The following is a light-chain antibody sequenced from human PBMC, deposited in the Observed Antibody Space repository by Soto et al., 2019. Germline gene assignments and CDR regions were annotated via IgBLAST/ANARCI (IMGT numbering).Light chain of an antibody. J-gene: IGKJ2*01. V-gene: IGKV1-39*01. Sequence: DIQMSQSPSSLSASVGDRVTITCRASQSISSYLNWYQQKPGKAPKLLIYAASSLQEGVPSRFRGSGSGTDFTLTISNLQPEDFAAYSCQQSFSFPVTFGQGTKLEIK. CDR3: QQSFSFPVT. CDR2: AAS. CDR1: QSISSY.